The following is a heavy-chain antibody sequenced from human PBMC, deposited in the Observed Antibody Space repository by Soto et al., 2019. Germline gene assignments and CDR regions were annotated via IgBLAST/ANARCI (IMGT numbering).Heavy chain of an antibody. D-gene: IGHD2-21*01. CDR1: GLTFSSYW. V-gene: IGHV3-74*01. J-gene: IGHJ4*02. Sequence: EVQLVESGGGLVQPGGSLRLSCAASGLTFSSYWMHWVRQAPGKGLLGVALITSDGYNTAYADAVKVRFTISRDNARNTLYLQMPSLRAEDTAVYYCASLLWGAVTTAFWGPGTLVTVSS. CDR3: ASLLWGAVTTAF. CDR2: ITSDGYNT.